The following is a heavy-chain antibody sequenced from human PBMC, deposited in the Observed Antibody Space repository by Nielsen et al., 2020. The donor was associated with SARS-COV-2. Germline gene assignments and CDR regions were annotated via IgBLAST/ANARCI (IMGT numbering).Heavy chain of an antibody. Sequence: GESLKISCAASGFTFSSYGMHWVRQAPGKGLEWVAVISYDGSNKYYAGSVKGRFTISRDNSKNTLYLQMNSLRAEDTAVYYCAKGLDYWGQGTLVTVSS. CDR1: GFTFSSYG. CDR3: AKGLDY. CDR2: ISYDGSNK. V-gene: IGHV3-30*18. J-gene: IGHJ4*02.